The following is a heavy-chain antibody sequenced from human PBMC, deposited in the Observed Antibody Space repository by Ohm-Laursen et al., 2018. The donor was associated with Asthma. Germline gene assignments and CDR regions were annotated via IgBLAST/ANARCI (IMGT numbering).Heavy chain of an antibody. J-gene: IGHJ3*02. CDR2: ISSDETYK. D-gene: IGHD2-21*02. CDR3: ARRDFSGGDTNAAFDI. Sequence: SLRLSCAASGFTFSIYALHWVRQAPGKGLEWVAIISSDETYKNYANSVKGRFTISKDNSKNTLFLQMNSLRPDYTAVYYCARRDFSGGDTNAAFDIWGQGTMVAVSS. V-gene: IGHV3-30*04. CDR1: GFTFSIYA.